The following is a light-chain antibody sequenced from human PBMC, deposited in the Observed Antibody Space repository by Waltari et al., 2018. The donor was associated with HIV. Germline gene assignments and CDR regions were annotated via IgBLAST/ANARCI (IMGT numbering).Light chain of an antibody. Sequence: QSALTQPASVSGSTGQSITISCTGTSSDVGGYNDVSWYQQHPGKAPKLMIYDVSNRPSGVSNRFSGSKSGNTASLTISGLQAEDEADYYCSSYTSSSTPYVFGTGTKVTVL. CDR1: SSDVGGYND. CDR3: SSYTSSSTPYV. J-gene: IGLJ1*01. V-gene: IGLV2-14*03. CDR2: DVS.